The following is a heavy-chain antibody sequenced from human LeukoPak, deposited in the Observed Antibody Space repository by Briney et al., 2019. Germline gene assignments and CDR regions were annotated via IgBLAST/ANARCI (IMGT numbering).Heavy chain of an antibody. V-gene: IGHV5-10-1*01. CDR3: ARHFLGELPDMDV. CDR2: IDPSDSYT. J-gene: IGHJ6*02. D-gene: IGHD1-26*01. Sequence: RGESLKISCQGSGYSFTSYWISWVRQMPGKGLEWMGRIDPSDSYTKYSPSFQGHVTISGDESISTAYLQWSSLKASDTAMYYCARHFLGELPDMDVWGQGTTVIVFS. CDR1: GYSFTSYW.